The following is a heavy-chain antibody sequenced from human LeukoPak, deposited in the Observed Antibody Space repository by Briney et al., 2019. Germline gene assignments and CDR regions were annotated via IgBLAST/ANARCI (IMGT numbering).Heavy chain of an antibody. CDR3: VRDGGVSGYDLLDY. D-gene: IGHD5-12*01. CDR1: GFTFSNYW. CDR2: INQDGSEE. J-gene: IGHJ4*02. Sequence: PGGSLRLSCAASGFTFSNYWMTWVRQAPGKGLEWVAHINQDGSEEHYMDSVKARFTISRDNAKNSLSLQMNSLRAEDTAVYYCVRDGGVSGYDLLDYPGRGTLVTVSS. V-gene: IGHV3-7*01.